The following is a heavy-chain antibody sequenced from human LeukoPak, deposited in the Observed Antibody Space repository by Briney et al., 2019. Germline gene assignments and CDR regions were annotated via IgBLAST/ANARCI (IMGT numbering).Heavy chain of an antibody. V-gene: IGHV1-2*02. CDR1: GYTFTGYY. Sequence: ASVKVSCKASGYTFTGYYMHWVRQAPGQGLEWMGWINPNSGGTNYAQKFQGRVTMTRDTSISTAYMELSRLRSDDTAVYYCARALPSMVRGVGIDNWFDPWGQGTLVTVSS. CDR3: ARALPSMVRGVGIDNWFDP. J-gene: IGHJ5*02. CDR2: INPNSGGT. D-gene: IGHD3-10*01.